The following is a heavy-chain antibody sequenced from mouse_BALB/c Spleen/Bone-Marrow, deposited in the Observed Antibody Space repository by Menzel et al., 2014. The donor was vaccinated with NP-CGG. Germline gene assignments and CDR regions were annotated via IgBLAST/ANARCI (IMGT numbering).Heavy chain of an antibody. CDR3: TRRSLLSDYYSMDY. CDR2: INPSYGGT. V-gene: IGHV1S81*02. D-gene: IGHD2-10*01. CDR1: GYTFTSYY. Sequence: VQLVESGAELVKPGASVKLSCKASGYTFTSYYLYWVKQRPGQGLEWIGEINPSYGGTNFNERFKSKASLTVDKSSSTAYMQLNSLTSEDSAVYYCTRRSLLSDYYSMDYWGQGTSVTVSS. J-gene: IGHJ4*01.